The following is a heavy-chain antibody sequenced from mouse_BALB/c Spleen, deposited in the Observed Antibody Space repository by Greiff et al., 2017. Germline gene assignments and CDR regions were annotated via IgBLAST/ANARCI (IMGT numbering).Heavy chain of an antibody. D-gene: IGHD4-1*01. CDR2: IWAGGST. V-gene: IGHV2-9*02. CDR3: ARGLTGTDYAMDY. Sequence: QVQLKESGPGLVQPSQSLSITCTVSGFSLTSYGVHWVRQPPGKGLEWLGVIWAGGSTNYNSALMSRLSISKDNSKSQVFLKMNSLQTDDTAMYYCARGLTGTDYAMDYWGQGTSVTVSS. J-gene: IGHJ4*01. CDR1: GFSLTSYG.